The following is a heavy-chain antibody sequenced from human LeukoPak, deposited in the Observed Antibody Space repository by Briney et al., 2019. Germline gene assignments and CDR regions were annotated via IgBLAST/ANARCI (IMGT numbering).Heavy chain of an antibody. D-gene: IGHD4-23*01. J-gene: IGHJ4*02. CDR2: ISYDGSNK. V-gene: IGHV3-30-3*02. CDR1: GFTFSSYA. Sequence: GGSLRLSCAASGFTFSSYAMLWVRQAPGKGLEWVAVISYDGSNKYYADSVKGRFTISRDNSKNTLYLQMNSLRAEDTAVYYCAKSLHGYGGNTFDYWGQGALVTVSS. CDR3: AKSLHGYGGNTFDY.